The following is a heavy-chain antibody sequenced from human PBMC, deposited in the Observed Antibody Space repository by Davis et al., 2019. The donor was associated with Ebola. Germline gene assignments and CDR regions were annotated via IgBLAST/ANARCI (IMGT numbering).Heavy chain of an antibody. D-gene: IGHD3-22*01. CDR2: INWNGGST. J-gene: IGHJ3*02. V-gene: IGHV3-20*01. Sequence: PGGSLRLSCAASGFTFDDYGMSWVRHAPGKGLEWVSGINWNGGSTTYADSVKGRFTISRDNAKNSLYLQMNSLRAEDTALYHCARGRYYDSSTYYRADAFDIWGQGTMVTVSS. CDR3: ARGRYYDSSTYYRADAFDI. CDR1: GFTFDDYG.